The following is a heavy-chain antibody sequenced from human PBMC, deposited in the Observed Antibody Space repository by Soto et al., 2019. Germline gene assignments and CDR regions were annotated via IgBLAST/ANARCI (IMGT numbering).Heavy chain of an antibody. J-gene: IGHJ6*02. CDR2: IIPIFGTA. CDR1: GGTFSSYA. V-gene: IGHV1-69*13. D-gene: IGHD3-10*01. CDR3: ARGTITMVRGVIPLSLYGMDV. Sequence: SVKVSCKASGGTFSSYAISWVRQVPGQGLEWMGGIIPIFGTANYAQKFQGRVTITADESTSTAYMELSSLRSEDTAVYYCARGTITMVRGVIPLSLYGMDVWGQGTTVTVSS.